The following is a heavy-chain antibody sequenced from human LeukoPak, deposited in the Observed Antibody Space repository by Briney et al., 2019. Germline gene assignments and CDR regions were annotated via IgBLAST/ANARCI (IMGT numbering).Heavy chain of an antibody. J-gene: IGHJ4*02. Sequence: SEPLSLTCAVSGYSISSGYYWGWIRQPPGKGLEWIGSIYHSGSTYYNPSLKSRVTISVDTSKNQFSLKLSSVTAADTAVYYCARGGSGSYYLKYWGQGTLVTVSS. CDR3: ARGGSGSYYLKY. CDR1: GYSISSGYY. CDR2: IYHSGST. D-gene: IGHD3-10*01. V-gene: IGHV4-38-2*01.